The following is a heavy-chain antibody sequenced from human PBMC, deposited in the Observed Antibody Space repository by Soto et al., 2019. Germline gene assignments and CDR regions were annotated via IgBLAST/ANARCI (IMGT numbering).Heavy chain of an antibody. Sequence: GGSLRLSCAASGFTFRSYWMTWFRQAPEKGLDWVANIKNDGSEKYYVDSVKGRFTISRDNANNSLYLQMNSLRAEDTAVYYCKRARGMEVWGQGTTVTAP. J-gene: IGHJ6*02. CDR3: KRARGMEV. CDR2: IKNDGSEK. V-gene: IGHV3-7*04. CDR1: GFTFRSYW.